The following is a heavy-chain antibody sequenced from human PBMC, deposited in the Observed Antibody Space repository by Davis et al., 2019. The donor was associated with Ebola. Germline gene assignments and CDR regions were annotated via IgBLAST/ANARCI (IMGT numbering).Heavy chain of an antibody. Sequence: AASVKVSCKASGYTFTSYAMNWVRQAPGQGLEWMGWINTNTGNPTYAQGFTGRFVFSLDTSVSTAYLQISSLEAEDTAVYYCARTASIAAVRYFDYWGQGTLVTVSS. CDR1: GYTFTSYA. V-gene: IGHV7-4-1*02. D-gene: IGHD6-6*01. CDR2: INTNTGNP. CDR3: ARTASIAAVRYFDY. J-gene: IGHJ4*02.